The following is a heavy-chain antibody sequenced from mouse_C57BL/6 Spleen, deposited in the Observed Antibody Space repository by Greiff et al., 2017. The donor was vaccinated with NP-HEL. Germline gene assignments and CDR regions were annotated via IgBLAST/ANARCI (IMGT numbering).Heavy chain of an antibody. Sequence: EVQRVESGEGLVKPGGSLKLSCAASGFTFSSYAMSWVRQTPEKRLEWVAYISSGGDYIYYEHTVKGRFTISRDNAGNTLYLQMSSLKSEDTAMYSCTSVCYSSPFYYFDCWGPGTTLTVST. V-gene: IGHV5-9-1*02. D-gene: IGHD1-1*01. CDR2: ISSGGDYI. J-gene: IGHJ2*01. CDR1: GFTFSSYA. CDR3: TSVCYSSPFYYFDC.